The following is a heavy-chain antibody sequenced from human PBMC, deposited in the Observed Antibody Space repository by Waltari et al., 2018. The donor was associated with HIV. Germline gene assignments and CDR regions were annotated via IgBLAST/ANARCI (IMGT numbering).Heavy chain of an antibody. J-gene: IGHJ4*02. D-gene: IGHD3-3*01. Sequence: QLQLQESGPGLVKPSETLSLTCTVSGGSISSSSYYWGWIRQPPGKGLEWIGRIYYSGSTYYNPSLKSRVTISVDTSKNQFSLKLSSVTAADTAVYYCARQSPGRQPTKITIFGVVTSYYFDYWGQGTLVTVSS. CDR1: GGSISSSSYY. CDR2: IYYSGST. V-gene: IGHV4-39*01. CDR3: ARQSPGRQPTKITIFGVVTSYYFDY.